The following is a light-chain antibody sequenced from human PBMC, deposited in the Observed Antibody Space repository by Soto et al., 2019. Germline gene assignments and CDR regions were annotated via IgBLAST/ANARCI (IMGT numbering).Light chain of an antibody. J-gene: IGLJ2*01. V-gene: IGLV2-14*01. CDR3: SSYTTISTYVV. CDR1: SSDVGGYRF. CDR2: EVS. Sequence: QSALTQPASVSGSPGQSIAISCTGTSSDVGGYRFVSWYQQHPGKAPKLMIYEVSNRPSGVSNRFSGSKSGNTASLTISGLQAVDEADYYCSSYTTISTYVVFGGGTKVTVL.